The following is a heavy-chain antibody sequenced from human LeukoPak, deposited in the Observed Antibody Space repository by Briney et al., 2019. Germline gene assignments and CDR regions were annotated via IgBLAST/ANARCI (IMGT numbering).Heavy chain of an antibody. Sequence: ASVKVSCKASGYTFTGYYMHWVRQAPGQGLEWMGWINPNSGGTNYAQKIQGRVTMTRDTSISTAYMELSRLRSDDTAVYYCARDVSPFYYSSGRGDFYWGQGTLVTVSS. CDR3: ARDVSPFYYSSGRGDFY. J-gene: IGHJ4*02. CDR2: INPNSGGT. V-gene: IGHV1-2*02. CDR1: GYTFTGYY. D-gene: IGHD3-22*01.